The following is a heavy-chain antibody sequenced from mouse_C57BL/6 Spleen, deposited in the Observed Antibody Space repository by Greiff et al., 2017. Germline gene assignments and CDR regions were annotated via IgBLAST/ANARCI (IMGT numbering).Heavy chain of an antibody. CDR2: ISSGGDYI. J-gene: IGHJ1*03. D-gene: IGHD1-1*01. CDR3: TRDPYYYGSSYRYWYFDV. Sequence: EVQRVESGEGLVKPGGSLKLSCAASGFTFSSYAMSWVRQTPEKRLEWVAYISSGGDYIYYADTVKGRFTISRDNARNTLYLQMSSLKSEDTAMYYCTRDPYYYGSSYRYWYFDVWGTGTTVTVSS. V-gene: IGHV5-9-1*02. CDR1: GFTFSSYA.